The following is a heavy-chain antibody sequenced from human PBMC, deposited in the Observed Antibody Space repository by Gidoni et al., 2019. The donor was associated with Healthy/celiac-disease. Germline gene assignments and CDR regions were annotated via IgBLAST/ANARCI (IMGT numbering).Heavy chain of an antibody. CDR1: GFTFSSYA. V-gene: IGHV3-23*01. D-gene: IGHD6-13*01. CDR2: ISGSGGST. Sequence: EVQLLESGGGLVQPGGSLRLSCAASGFTFSSYAMRWVRQAPGKGLEWVSAISGSGGSTYYADSVKGRFTISRDNSKNTLYLKMNSLRAEDTAVYYCAKSGIAAAGTWWFDPWGQGTLVTVSS. CDR3: AKSGIAAAGTWWFDP. J-gene: IGHJ5*02.